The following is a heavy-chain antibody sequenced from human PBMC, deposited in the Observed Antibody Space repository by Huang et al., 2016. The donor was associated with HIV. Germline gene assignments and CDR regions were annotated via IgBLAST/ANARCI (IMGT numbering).Heavy chain of an antibody. CDR3: ARAVQSTLRGFDV. J-gene: IGHJ3*01. V-gene: IGHV3-21*02. Sequence: DVQLVESGGGLVKPGGSLRLSCAASDFTFSGYNMNWVRQAAGKGLECVACISYSGSNIYYADSVKGRFTISRDNAKNSVFLQMNSLRAEDTALYYCARAVQSTLRGFDVWGRGTLVTVSS. D-gene: IGHD2-2*01. CDR2: ISYSGSNI. CDR1: DFTFSGYN.